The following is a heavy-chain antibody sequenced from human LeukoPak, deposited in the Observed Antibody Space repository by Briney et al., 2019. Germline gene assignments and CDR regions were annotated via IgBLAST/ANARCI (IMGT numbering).Heavy chain of an antibody. CDR1: GGSISSGDYY. Sequence: SETLSLTCTVSGGSISSGDYYWSWIRQPPGKGLEWIGNIYYSGSTYYNPSLKSRVTISVDTSKNQFSLNLSSVTAADTAVYYCARRGGYNSRFDPWGQGTLVTVSS. J-gene: IGHJ5*02. D-gene: IGHD5-24*01. CDR2: IYYSGST. V-gene: IGHV4-39*01. CDR3: ARRGGYNSRFDP.